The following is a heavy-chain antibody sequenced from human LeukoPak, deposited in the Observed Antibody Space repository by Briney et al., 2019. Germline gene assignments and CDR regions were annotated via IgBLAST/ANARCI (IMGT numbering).Heavy chain of an antibody. J-gene: IGHJ5*02. CDR2: IYPGASDT. CDR1: GNRFTTYW. D-gene: IGHD3-10*01. CDR3: ARLDNEGSGSYKTGWFDP. Sequence: GESLKISCKGSGNRFTTYWIGWVRQMPGKGLEWMGIIYPGASDTRYSPSFQGQVTISADKSISTAYLQWSSLKASDTAMYYCARLDNEGSGSYKTGWFDPWGQGTLVTVSS. V-gene: IGHV5-51*01.